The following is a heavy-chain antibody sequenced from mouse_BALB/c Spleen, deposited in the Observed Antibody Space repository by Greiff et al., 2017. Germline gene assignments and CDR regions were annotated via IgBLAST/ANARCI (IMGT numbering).Heavy chain of an antibody. V-gene: IGHV5-6-3*01. CDR2: INSNGGST. CDR1: GFTFSSYG. D-gene: IGHD1-1*01. CDR3: AREVSSYEY. Sequence: EVQRVEPGGGLVQPGGSLKLSCAASGFTFSSYGMSWVRQTPDKRLELVATINSNGGSTYYPDSVKGRFTISRDNAKKTLYLQMSRLKSEDTAMYYWAREVSSYEYWGQGTTLTV. J-gene: IGHJ2*01.